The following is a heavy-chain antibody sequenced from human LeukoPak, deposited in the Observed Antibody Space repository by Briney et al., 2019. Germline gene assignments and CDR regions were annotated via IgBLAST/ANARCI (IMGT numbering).Heavy chain of an antibody. Sequence: GYLILSCAASGFPFSSYGMHWVRPAPGKGLEWVAVISYDGSNKYYADSVKGRFTISRDNSKNTLYLQMNSLRAEDTAVYYCAKVIVATIRGAIDYWGQGTLVTVSS. CDR3: AKVIVATIRGAIDY. D-gene: IGHD5-12*01. J-gene: IGHJ4*02. CDR2: ISYDGSNK. V-gene: IGHV3-30*18. CDR1: GFPFSSYG.